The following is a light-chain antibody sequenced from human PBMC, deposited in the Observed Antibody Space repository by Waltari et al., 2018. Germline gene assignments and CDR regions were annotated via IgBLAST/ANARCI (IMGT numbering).Light chain of an antibody. J-gene: IGLJ7*01. CDR2: GNS. CDR1: SSTIGAGYD. V-gene: IGLV1-40*01. CDR3: QSYDSSLSGAV. Sequence: QSVLTQPPSASGAPGQRVTIPCTGSSSTIGAGYDVHWYQQLPGTAPKLLSYGNSNRPSGVPDRFAGSKSGTSASLAITGLQAEDEADYYCQSYDSSLSGAVFGGGTQLTVL.